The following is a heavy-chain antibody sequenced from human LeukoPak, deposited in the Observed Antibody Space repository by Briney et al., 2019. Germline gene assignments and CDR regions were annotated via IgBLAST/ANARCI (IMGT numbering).Heavy chain of an antibody. D-gene: IGHD2-2*01. CDR1: AYTLTGYY. J-gene: IGHJ5*02. V-gene: IGHV1-2*02. CDR2: INPNSGGT. Sequence: ASVTVSCKASAYTLTGYYMHWVRQAPGQGLEWMGWINPNSGGTNYAQKFQGRVTMTRDTSISTAYMELSRLRSDDTAVYYCARDMDCSSTSCYNWFDPWGQGTLVTVSS. CDR3: ARDMDCSSTSCYNWFDP.